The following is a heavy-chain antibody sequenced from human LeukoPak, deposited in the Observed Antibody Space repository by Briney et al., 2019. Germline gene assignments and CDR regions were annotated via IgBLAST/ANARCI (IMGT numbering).Heavy chain of an antibody. CDR3: ARVGGIFGVASDPI. V-gene: IGHV4-34*01. CDR1: GGSFSGYY. J-gene: IGHJ4*02. D-gene: IGHD3-3*01. Sequence: SETLPLTCAVYGGSFSGYYWSWIRQPPGKGLEWIGEINHSGSTNYNPSLKSRVTISVDTSKNQFSLKLSSVTAADTAVYYCARVGGIFGVASDPIWGQGTLVTVSS. CDR2: INHSGST.